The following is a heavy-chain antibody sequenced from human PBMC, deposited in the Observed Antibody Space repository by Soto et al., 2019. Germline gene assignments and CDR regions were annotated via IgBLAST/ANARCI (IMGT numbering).Heavy chain of an antibody. CDR3: AKDSPTYITFIVLVHDGFDL. CDR1: SFNFISYA. Sequence: PGGSLTLSCATSSFNFISYAMSWVLQAPGKGLEWVSAISGSGGSTYYADSVKGRFTISRDNSKNTLYLQMNSLRAEDTAVYYCAKDSPTYITFIVLVHDGFDLCGHG. CDR2: ISGSGGST. J-gene: IGHJ3*01. V-gene: IGHV3-23*01. D-gene: IGHD3-22*01.